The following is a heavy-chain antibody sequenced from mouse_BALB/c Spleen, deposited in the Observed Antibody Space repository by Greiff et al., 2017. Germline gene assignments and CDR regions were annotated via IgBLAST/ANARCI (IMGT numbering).Heavy chain of an antibody. Sequence: LQQPGSELVRPGASVKLSCKASGYTFTSYWMHWVKQRPGQGLEWIGNIYPGSGSTNYDEKFKSKATLTVDTSSSTAYMQLSSLTSEDSAVYYCTRSPYYGSSYDAMDYWGQGTSVTVSS. D-gene: IGHD1-1*01. CDR1: GYTFTSYW. V-gene: IGHV1S22*01. CDR3: TRSPYYGSSYDAMDY. CDR2: IYPGSGST. J-gene: IGHJ4*01.